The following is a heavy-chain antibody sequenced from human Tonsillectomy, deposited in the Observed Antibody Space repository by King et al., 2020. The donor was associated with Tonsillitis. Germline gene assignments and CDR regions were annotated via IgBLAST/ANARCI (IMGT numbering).Heavy chain of an antibody. CDR1: GFTFSSYS. J-gene: IGHJ6*02. V-gene: IGHV3-48*01. CDR2: ISSSSTTI. Sequence: VQLVESGGGLVQPGGSLRLSCAASGFTFSSYSINWVRQAPGKGLEWVSHISSSSTTIYFADSVKGRFTISRDNAKNSLCLQMNSLRAEDTAVYYCARGGSNSWNYYYGMDVWGQGTTVTVYS. D-gene: IGHD6-13*01. CDR3: ARGGSNSWNYYYGMDV.